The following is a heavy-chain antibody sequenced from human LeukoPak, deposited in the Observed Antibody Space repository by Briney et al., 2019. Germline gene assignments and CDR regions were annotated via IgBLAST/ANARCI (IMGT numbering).Heavy chain of an antibody. CDR1: GGSFSGYY. CDR2: IYHSGST. CDR3: ASPTTRYYYMDV. J-gene: IGHJ6*03. D-gene: IGHD4-17*01. Sequence: SETLSLTCAVYGGSFSGYYWSWIRQPPGKGLEWIGSIYHSGSTYYNPSLKSRVTISVDTSKNQFSLKLSSVTAADTAVYYCASPTTRYYYMDVWGKGTTVTVSS. V-gene: IGHV4-34*01.